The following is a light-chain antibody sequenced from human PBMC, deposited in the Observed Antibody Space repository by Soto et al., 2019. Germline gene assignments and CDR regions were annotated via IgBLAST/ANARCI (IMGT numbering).Light chain of an antibody. J-gene: IGKJ1*01. Sequence: EIVLTQSPGTLSLSPGDRATLSCRASQTVTGNCLAWYHQKPGQAPRLLIHSASSRATGIPDRFSASGTGTDFTLTISRLEPEDFAVYYCQQYSASPRTFGQGTKV. CDR3: QQYSASPRT. CDR2: SAS. V-gene: IGKV3-20*01. CDR1: QTVTGNC.